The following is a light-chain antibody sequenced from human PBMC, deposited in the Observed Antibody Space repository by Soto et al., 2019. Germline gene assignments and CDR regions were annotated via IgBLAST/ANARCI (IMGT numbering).Light chain of an antibody. V-gene: IGKV3-15*01. CDR1: QSINNK. CDR2: DVF. J-gene: IGKJ5*01. Sequence: IVLTQSPATLSVSPGERATLSCRASQSINNKLVWYQQKPGQAPRLLMSDVFTRAPGIPARFSGSGSGTEFTLTSSSLQSEDFAVYYGQHYDSCSPISFGQGTRLEI. CDR3: QHYDSCSPIS.